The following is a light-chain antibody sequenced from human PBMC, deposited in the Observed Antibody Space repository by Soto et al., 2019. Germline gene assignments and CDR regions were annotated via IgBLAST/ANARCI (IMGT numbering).Light chain of an antibody. CDR2: AAS. CDR1: QSISGW. J-gene: IGKJ4*02. CDR3: QQLNTFPVT. Sequence: IKLTQSPSSLSASVGDSVTITCRASQSISGWLSWYQQKPGRAPKLLISAASTLQSGVPARFSGSGSGTDFTLSITSLQPEDFATYYCQQLNTFPVTFGGGTKVDIK. V-gene: IGKV1-9*01.